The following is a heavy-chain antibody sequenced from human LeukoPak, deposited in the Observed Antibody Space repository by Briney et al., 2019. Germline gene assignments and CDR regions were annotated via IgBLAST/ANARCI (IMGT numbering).Heavy chain of an antibody. CDR2: IYYSGNT. J-gene: IGHJ6*03. CDR1: GGSISSNSYY. V-gene: IGHV4-39*01. Sequence: PSETLSLTCTVSGGSISSNSYYWAWIRQPPGEGLEWIGTIYYSGNTYYNPSLKSRVTISIDTSKNQFSLKLSSVTAADTAVYYSSRLSYYNYYMDVWGKGTTVTVSS. CDR3: SRLSYYNYYMDV.